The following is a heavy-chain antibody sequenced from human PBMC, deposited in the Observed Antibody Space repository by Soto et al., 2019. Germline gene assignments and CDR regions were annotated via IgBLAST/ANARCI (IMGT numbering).Heavy chain of an antibody. CDR2: IKSNTDGGTT. V-gene: IGHV3-15*07. CDR1: GFVFCNAW. CDR3: TTEKAY. Sequence: EVQLVESGGGLVRPGGSLILSCAASGFVFCNAWVNWVRQAPGKGLEWVGRIKSNTDGGTTDYAAPVEGRFTISRDDSKNTLYLQLNSLKIEDTGVYYCTTEKAYWCQGALVTVSA. J-gene: IGHJ4*02.